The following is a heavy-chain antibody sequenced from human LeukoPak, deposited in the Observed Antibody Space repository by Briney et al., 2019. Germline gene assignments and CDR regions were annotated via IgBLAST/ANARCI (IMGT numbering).Heavy chain of an antibody. J-gene: IGHJ4*02. V-gene: IGHV1-2*06. CDR2: INPNSGGT. CDR3: AIPQGGGVTTGWYFDY. D-gene: IGHD3-16*01. CDR1: GYTFTGYY. Sequence: ASVKVSCKASGYTFTGYYMHWVRQAPGQGLEWMGRINPNSGGTNYAQKFQGRVTMTRDTSISTAYMELSRLRSDDTAVYYCAIPQGGGVTTGWYFDYWGQGTLVTVSS.